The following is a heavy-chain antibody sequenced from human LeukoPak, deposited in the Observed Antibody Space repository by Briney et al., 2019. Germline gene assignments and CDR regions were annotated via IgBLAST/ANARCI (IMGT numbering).Heavy chain of an antibody. CDR3: ARDHDFWTVTDY. V-gene: IGHV3-21*01. CDR1: GFTFSTYI. J-gene: IGHJ4*02. D-gene: IGHD3/OR15-3a*01. CDR2: ISSSGNYI. Sequence: GGSLRLSCAASGFTFSTYIINWVRQAPGKGLEWVSSISSSGNYIYYADSVKGRFTISRDNAKNSLYLQMDSLRAEDTAVYYCARDHDFWTVTDYWGQGTLVTVSS.